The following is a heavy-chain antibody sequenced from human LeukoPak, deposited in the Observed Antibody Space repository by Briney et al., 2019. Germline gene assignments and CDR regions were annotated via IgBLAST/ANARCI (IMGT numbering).Heavy chain of an antibody. Sequence: PAESLTLSCAVSGFTFSSHWMHCVSQAPGKGLVWVSRIKPDGSRTTYADSVKGRFTISRDNAKKTLYLRMNRLRAEDTAVYLRAREDYNASGWYFDLWGRGTLVAVSS. CDR3: AREDYNASGWYFDL. V-gene: IGHV3-74*01. CDR1: GFTFSSHW. D-gene: IGHD4-11*01. J-gene: IGHJ2*01. CDR2: IKPDGSRT.